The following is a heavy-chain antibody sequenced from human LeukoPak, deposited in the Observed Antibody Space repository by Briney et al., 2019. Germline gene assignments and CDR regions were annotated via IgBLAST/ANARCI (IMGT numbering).Heavy chain of an antibody. J-gene: IGHJ3*02. Sequence: GGCLRLSCAASGFTFMVYAMTWVRQAPGKGLEWVSGISGSGSSTYSADSVKGRFTISRDNSNNTLYLQMNSLRAEDTALYYCAKAKITLIVVANPNSGALDIWGQGTMVTVSS. V-gene: IGHV3-23*01. CDR3: AKAKITLIVVANPNSGALDI. CDR1: GFTFMVYA. CDR2: ISGSGSST. D-gene: IGHD3-22*01.